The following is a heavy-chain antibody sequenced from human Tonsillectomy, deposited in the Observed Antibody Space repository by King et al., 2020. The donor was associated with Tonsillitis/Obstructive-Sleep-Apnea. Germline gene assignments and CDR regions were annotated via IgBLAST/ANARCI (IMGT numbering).Heavy chain of an antibody. CDR1: GFSLSTSGVG. D-gene: IGHD2-21*01. CDR3: AHSFKGDTCFYY. CDR2: IYWNDDK. J-gene: IGHJ4*02. Sequence: TLQESGPTLVKPTQTLTLTCTFSGFSLSTSGVGVGWIRQPPGKALEWLALIYWNDDKRYSPSLKSRITITKDTSENQVVLTMTNMDPVDTATYYCAHSFKGDTCFYYWGQGTLVTVSS. V-gene: IGHV2-5*01.